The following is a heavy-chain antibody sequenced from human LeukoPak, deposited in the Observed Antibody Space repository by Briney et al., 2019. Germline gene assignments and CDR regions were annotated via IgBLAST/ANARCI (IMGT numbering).Heavy chain of an antibody. J-gene: IGHJ4*02. V-gene: IGHV1-18*01. CDR3: ARGSRIVVVIAPDY. Sequence: EASVKVSCKASGYTFTSYGISWVRQAPGQGLEWMGWISAYNGNTNYAQKLQGRVTMTTDTSTSTAYMELRSLRSDDTAVYYCARGSRIVVVIAPDYWGQGTLVTVSS. CDR2: ISAYNGNT. D-gene: IGHD2-21*01. CDR1: GYTFTSYG.